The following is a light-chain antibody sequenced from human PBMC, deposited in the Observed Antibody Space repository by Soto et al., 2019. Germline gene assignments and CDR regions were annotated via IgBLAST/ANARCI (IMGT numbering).Light chain of an antibody. Sequence: DIQMTQCPSSLSASVGDRVTITCRASQSISSYLNLYQQKPGKAPKLLIYAASSLQSGVPSRFSGSGSGTDFTLTISSPQPEDFATYYRQQSHSTPRTFGQGTKVDIK. V-gene: IGKV1-39*01. CDR1: QSISSY. J-gene: IGKJ1*01. CDR3: QQSHSTPRT. CDR2: AAS.